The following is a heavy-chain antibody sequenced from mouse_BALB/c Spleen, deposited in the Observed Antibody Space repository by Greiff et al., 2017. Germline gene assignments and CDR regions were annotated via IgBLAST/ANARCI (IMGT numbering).Heavy chain of an antibody. V-gene: IGHV5-6*02. CDR2: ISSGGSYT. D-gene: IGHD2-1*01. CDR1: GFTFSSYG. CDR3: ARQRGYGNYALYAMDD. Sequence: EVMLVESGGDLVKPGGSLKLSCAASGFTFSSYGMSWVRQTPDKRLEWVATISSGGSYTYYPDSVKGRFTISRDNAKNTLYLQMSSLKSEDTAMYYCARQRGYGNYALYAMDDWGQGTSVTVSS. J-gene: IGHJ4*01.